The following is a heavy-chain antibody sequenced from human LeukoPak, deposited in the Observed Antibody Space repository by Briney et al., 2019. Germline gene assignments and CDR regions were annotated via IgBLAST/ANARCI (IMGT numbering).Heavy chain of an antibody. CDR3: SKDLTSDFGGDLDP. CDR1: GFTFSSYA. D-gene: IGHD3-10*01. Sequence: GGSLRLSCAASGFTFSSYAMSWVRQAPGKGLEWVSHISSSGGSIYYADSVKGRFTISRDNSKSTVYLQMNSLRVEDAAVYYCSKDLTSDFGGDLDPWGQGTLVTVSS. CDR2: ISSSGGSI. V-gene: IGHV3-23*01. J-gene: IGHJ5*02.